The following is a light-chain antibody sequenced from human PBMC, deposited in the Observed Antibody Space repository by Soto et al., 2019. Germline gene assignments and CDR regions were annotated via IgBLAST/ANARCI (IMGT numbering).Light chain of an antibody. CDR1: SGHSNYA. J-gene: IGLJ2*01. V-gene: IGLV4-69*01. CDR2: LNSDGSH. CDR3: QTWVTGIHI. Sequence: QSVLTQSPSASASLGASVKLTCTLSSGHSNYAIAWHQQQPEKGPRFLMKLNSDGSHSKGDGIPDRFSGSSSGAERYLTISTLQSGDEADYYCQTWVTGIHIFGGGTKVTVL.